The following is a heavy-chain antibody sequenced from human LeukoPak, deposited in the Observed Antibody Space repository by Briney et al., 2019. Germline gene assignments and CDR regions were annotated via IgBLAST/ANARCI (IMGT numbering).Heavy chain of an antibody. CDR2: INRDGSEK. CDR3: GTYDSWSGYNIAY. Sequence: GGSLRLSCVVSGFTLSSRWMMWVRQAPGKGLEWMTNINRDGSEKNYVDSVKGRFTITRDNAENSLYLQMNSLKVEDTAIYYCGTYDSWSGYNIAYWGQGTLVTVSS. J-gene: IGHJ4*02. CDR1: GFTLSSRW. D-gene: IGHD3-3*01. V-gene: IGHV3-7*03.